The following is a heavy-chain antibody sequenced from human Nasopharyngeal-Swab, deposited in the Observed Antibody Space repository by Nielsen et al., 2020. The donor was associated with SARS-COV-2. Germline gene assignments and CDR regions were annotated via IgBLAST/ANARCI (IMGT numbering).Heavy chain of an antibody. Sequence: GGSLRLSCAASGFDVSGNYMSWFRQAPGKGLEWVSVMYAGGDIYYADSVKGRFTISRDSSKNTLYLQMNSLRVEDTALYYCAGDRRDVDNQWGQGTLVTVSS. D-gene: IGHD5-24*01. CDR1: GFDVSGNY. CDR2: MYAGGDI. J-gene: IGHJ4*02. CDR3: AGDRRDVDNQ. V-gene: IGHV3-53*01.